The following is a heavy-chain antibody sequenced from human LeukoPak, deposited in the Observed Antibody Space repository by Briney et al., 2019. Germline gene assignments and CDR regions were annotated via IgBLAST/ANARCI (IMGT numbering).Heavy chain of an antibody. V-gene: IGHV5-51*01. CDR1: GYSFTNYW. Sequence: PGESLKISCKGSGYSFTNYWIGWVRQMPGKGLEWMGIIYPGDSDTRYSPSFQGQVTISADKSISTAYLQWSSLKTSDTAMYYCARNDYSAKRDLDYWGQGSQFTVSS. CDR3: ARNDYSAKRDLDY. D-gene: IGHD4-11*01. CDR2: IYPGDSDT. J-gene: IGHJ4*02.